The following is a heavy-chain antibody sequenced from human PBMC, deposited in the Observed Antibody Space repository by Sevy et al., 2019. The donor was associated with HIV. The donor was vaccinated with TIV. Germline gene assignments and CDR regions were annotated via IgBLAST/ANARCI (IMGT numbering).Heavy chain of an antibody. D-gene: IGHD1-26*01. CDR3: ATRHEKLGEYYFDY. V-gene: IGHV3-23*01. CDR2: ISGSGGST. J-gene: IGHJ4*02. Sequence: LSLTCAASGFTFSSYAMSWVRQAPGKGLEWVSAISGSGGSTYYADSVKGRFTISRDNSKNTLYLQMNSLRAEDTAVYYCATRHEKLGEYYFDYWGQGTLVTVSS. CDR1: GFTFSSYA.